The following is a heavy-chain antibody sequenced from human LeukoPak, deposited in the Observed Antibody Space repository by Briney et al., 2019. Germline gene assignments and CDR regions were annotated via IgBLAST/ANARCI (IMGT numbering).Heavy chain of an antibody. CDR3: ARHVSGNLWYFDD. V-gene: IGHV4-38-2*01. Sequence: PSETLSLTCAVSTYSLSSDYHWAWIRQSPGKGLEWIGSIYRSGRTYYNPAHKTRLIISVDTSKNQFSLRLYSVTASDTAVYFCARHVSGNLWYFDDWGQGTLVIVSS. D-gene: IGHD1-26*01. J-gene: IGHJ4*02. CDR1: TYSLSSDYH. CDR2: IYRSGRT.